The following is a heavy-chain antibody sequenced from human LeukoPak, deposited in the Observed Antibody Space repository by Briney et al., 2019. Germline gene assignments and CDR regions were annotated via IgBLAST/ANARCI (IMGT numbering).Heavy chain of an antibody. D-gene: IGHD1-1*01. J-gene: IGHJ6*01. CDR2: INHSGST. V-gene: IGHV4-34*01. CDR3: ARVKGHNWNVVSYYYGMDV. Sequence: SETLSLTCAVYGGSFSGYYWSWIRQPPGKGLEWIGEINHSGSTNYNPSLTSRVTISVDTSKNQFSLKLSSVTAADTAVYYCARVKGHNWNVVSYYYGMDVWGKGTTVTVSS. CDR1: GGSFSGYY.